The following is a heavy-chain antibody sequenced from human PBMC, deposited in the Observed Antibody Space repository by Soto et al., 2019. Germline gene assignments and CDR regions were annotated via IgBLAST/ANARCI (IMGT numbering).Heavy chain of an antibody. V-gene: IGHV1-3*01. CDR2: INAGNGNT. CDR1: GYTFTSYA. J-gene: IGHJ5*02. D-gene: IGHD1-26*01. Sequence: ASVKVSCKASGYTFTSYAMHWVRQAPGQRLEWMGWINAGNGNTKYSQKFQGRVTITRDTSASTAYMELSSLRSEDTAVYYCARVPTGSYSYWFDPWGHGTLVTVSS. CDR3: ARVPTGSYSYWFDP.